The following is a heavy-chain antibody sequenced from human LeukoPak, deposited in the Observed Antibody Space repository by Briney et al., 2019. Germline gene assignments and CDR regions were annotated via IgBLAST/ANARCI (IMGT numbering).Heavy chain of an antibody. Sequence: GGSLRLSCAASGFTFSSYAMHWVRQAPGKGPEYVSAISSNGGSTYYANSVKGRFTISRDNSKDTLYLQMGSLRAEDMAVYYCARVGSWDAFDIWGQGTMVTVSS. J-gene: IGHJ3*02. CDR2: ISSNGGST. V-gene: IGHV3-64*01. CDR1: GFTFSSYA. D-gene: IGHD1-26*01. CDR3: ARVGSWDAFDI.